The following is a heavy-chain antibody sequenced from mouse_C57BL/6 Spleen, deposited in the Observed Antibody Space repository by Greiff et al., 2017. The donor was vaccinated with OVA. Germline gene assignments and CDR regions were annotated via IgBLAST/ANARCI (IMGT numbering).Heavy chain of an antibody. CDR3: ARSTVVATGYFDV. CDR1: GYTFTSYW. J-gene: IGHJ1*03. V-gene: IGHV1-53*01. Sequence: QVQLQQSGTELVKPGASVKLSCKASGYTFTSYWMHWVKQRPGQGLEWIGNINPSNGGTNYNEKFKSKATLTVDKSSSTAYMQLSSLTSEDSAVYYCARSTVVATGYFDVWGTGTTVTVSS. CDR2: INPSNGGT. D-gene: IGHD1-1*01.